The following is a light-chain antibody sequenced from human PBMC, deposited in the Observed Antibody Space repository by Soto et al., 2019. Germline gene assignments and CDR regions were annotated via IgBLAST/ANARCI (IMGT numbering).Light chain of an antibody. CDR1: QSISRQ. CDR3: QQRSNWPLT. Sequence: DIQMTQSPSTLSASVGDRVSITCRASQSISRQLAWYQQKPGKAPNLLIYQASNLETGVPSRFTGSGSGTEFTLTISSLQPDDLAVYYCQQRSNWPLTFGGGTKVEIK. J-gene: IGKJ4*01. V-gene: IGKV1-5*03. CDR2: QAS.